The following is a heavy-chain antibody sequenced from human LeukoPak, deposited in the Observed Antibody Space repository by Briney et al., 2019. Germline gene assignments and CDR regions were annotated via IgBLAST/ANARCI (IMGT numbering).Heavy chain of an antibody. CDR1: GYTFTSYY. CDR3: ATRDIVVVPAAMGGDYFDY. CDR2: INPSGGST. V-gene: IGHV1-46*01. J-gene: IGHJ4*02. D-gene: IGHD2-2*01. Sequence: ASVKVSCKASGYTFTSYYMHWVRQAPGQGLEWMGIINPSGGSTSYAQKFQGRVTMTEDTSTDTAYMELSSLRSEDTAVYYCATRDIVVVPAAMGGDYFDYWGQGTLVAVSS.